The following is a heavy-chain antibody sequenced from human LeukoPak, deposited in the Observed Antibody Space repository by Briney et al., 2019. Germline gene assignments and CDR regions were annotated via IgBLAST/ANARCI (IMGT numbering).Heavy chain of an antibody. Sequence: PSETLSLTCTVSGGSISSSSYYWGWLRHPPGKGLEWIGYIYYSGRTYYNPSLKSRVTISVDTSKNQFSLKLSAVTAVDTAVYYCAREEGWLVGATNWGQGTVVTVSS. V-gene: IGHV4-39*07. CDR3: AREEGWLVGATN. J-gene: IGHJ4*02. D-gene: IGHD1-26*01. CDR1: GGSISSSSYY. CDR2: IYYSGRT.